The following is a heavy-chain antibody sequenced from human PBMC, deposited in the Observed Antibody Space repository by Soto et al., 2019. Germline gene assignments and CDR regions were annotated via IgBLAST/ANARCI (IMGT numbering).Heavy chain of an antibody. J-gene: IGHJ3*02. V-gene: IGHV4-59*01. CDR3: ASRYGSAFDI. CDR1: GGSISSYY. CDR2: IFYSGST. Sequence: QVQLQESGPGLVKPSETLSLTCTVSGGSISSYYWSWIRQPPGKGLEWIGYIFYSGSTNYNPALKSRVTISVDTSKNQFSLKLSSVTAADTAVYYCASRYGSAFDIWGHGTMVTVSS. D-gene: IGHD4-17*01.